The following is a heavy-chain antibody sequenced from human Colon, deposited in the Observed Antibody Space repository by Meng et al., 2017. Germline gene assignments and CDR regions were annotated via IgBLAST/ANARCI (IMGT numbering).Heavy chain of an antibody. D-gene: IGHD4-17*01. V-gene: IGHV4-61*03. CDR3: ARVNGDFDEAWFDP. CDR1: GASVSSYSHY. CDR2: IYYTGNT. J-gene: IGHJ5*02. Sequence: QFPLQAPGQGLGGPAETLSLTCTVSGASVSSYSHYWSWIRQSPGKGLEWIGYIYYTGNTNYNPSLASRVSMSLDTSKNHFSLHLTSVTAADTAIYYCARVNGDFDEAWFDPWGQGTLVTVSS.